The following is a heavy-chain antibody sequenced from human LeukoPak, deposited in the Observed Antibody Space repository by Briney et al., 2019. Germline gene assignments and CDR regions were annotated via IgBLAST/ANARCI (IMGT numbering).Heavy chain of an antibody. J-gene: IGHJ1*01. CDR1: GFTFSNSA. Sequence: GGSLRLSCAASGFTFSNSAMTWVRQAPGKGLDWVSAISDDGDSKYAASVKGRFTVSRDNSKNTLFLQMNSLRAEDTAVYYCAKESNLAVAGPFQHWGQGTLVTVSS. D-gene: IGHD6-19*01. V-gene: IGHV3-23*01. CDR2: ISDDGDS. CDR3: AKESNLAVAGPFQH.